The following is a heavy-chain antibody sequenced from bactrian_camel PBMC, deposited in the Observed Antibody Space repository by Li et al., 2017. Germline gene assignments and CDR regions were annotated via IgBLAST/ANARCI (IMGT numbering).Heavy chain of an antibody. Sequence: HVQLVESGGDSVEAGRTLTLSCAASGYTVSERDMGWFRQAPGKEREGVATIDKFGNTKYADSVKGRFTISRDNTRNKVFLQLNNLKVEDTGMYYCAKDWSWYGGSQRRGQGTQVTVS. CDR2: IDKFGNT. V-gene: IGHV3S53*01. J-gene: IGHJ4*01. D-gene: IGHD6*01. CDR1: GYTVSERD.